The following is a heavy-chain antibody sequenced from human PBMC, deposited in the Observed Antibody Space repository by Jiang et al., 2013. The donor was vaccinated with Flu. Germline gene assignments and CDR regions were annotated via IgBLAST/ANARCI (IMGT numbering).Heavy chain of an antibody. Sequence: QVPGKGWSGWQLYHLMEVLKTNEGSVKGRFTISRDNSKNTLYLQMNRLRAEDTAIYYCAKDLTVYCGGDCSLFDYWGQGILVTVSS. D-gene: IGHD2-21*01. V-gene: IGHV3-30*18. J-gene: IGHJ4*02. CDR2: YHLMEVL. CDR3: AKDLTVYCGGDCSLFDY.